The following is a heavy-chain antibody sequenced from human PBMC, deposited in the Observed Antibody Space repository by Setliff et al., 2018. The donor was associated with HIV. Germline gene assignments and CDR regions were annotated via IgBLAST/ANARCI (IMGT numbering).Heavy chain of an antibody. CDR2: INHSGST. Sequence: PSETLSLTCAVYGGSFSGYYWSWIRLPPGKGLEWIGEINHSGSTNYNPSLKSRVTISVDTSKNQFSLKLSSVTAADTAVYYCARVHAKPKRTLALVVRGSRIDPWGQGTLVTVSS. J-gene: IGHJ5*02. V-gene: IGHV4-34*01. D-gene: IGHD6-6*01. CDR1: GGSFSGYY. CDR3: ARVHAKPKRTLALVVRGSRIDP.